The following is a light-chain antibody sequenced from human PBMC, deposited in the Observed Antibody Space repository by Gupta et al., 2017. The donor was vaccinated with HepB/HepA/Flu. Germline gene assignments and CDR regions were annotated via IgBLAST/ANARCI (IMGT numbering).Light chain of an antibody. V-gene: IGKV3-11*01. J-gene: IGKJ4*01. Sequence: EIVLTKSPATLSLSPGERATLSCRASQSVSNFLAWYQQKPGQAPRLLIYDSSNRATGIPARFSGSGSGTDFTLTISRLEPEDFAVYYFQQRSNWPLTFGGGTKVELK. CDR3: QQRSNWPLT. CDR2: DSS. CDR1: QSVSNF.